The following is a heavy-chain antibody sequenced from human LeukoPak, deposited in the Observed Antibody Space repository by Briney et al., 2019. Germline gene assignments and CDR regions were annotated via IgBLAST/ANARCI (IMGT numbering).Heavy chain of an antibody. D-gene: IGHD1-26*01. V-gene: IGHV4-39*01. CDR1: GASISGSSHYF. CDR2: IYYSGNT. Sequence: SETLSLTCTVSGASISGSSHYFWGWIRQTPGKGLEWIGSIYYSGNTYYTPSLKSRPTISLDTSRSLFSSKLSSVSAAATAVYYGARYSGMGYSPGSYSNSWGQGTRVTVSS. J-gene: IGHJ4*02. CDR3: ARYSGMGYSPGSYSNS.